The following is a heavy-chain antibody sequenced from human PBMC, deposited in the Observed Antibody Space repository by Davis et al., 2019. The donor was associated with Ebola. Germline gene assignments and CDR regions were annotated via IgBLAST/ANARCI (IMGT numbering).Heavy chain of an antibody. CDR3: ARVQPGYSYGTGGWFDP. D-gene: IGHD5-18*01. Sequence: PSETLSLTCTVSGGSISSGGYYWSWIRQPPGKGLEWIGYIYYSGSTNYNPSLKSRVTISVDTSKNQFSLKLSSVTAADTAVYYCARVQPGYSYGTGGWFDPWGQGTLVTVSS. CDR2: IYYSGST. V-gene: IGHV4-61*08. J-gene: IGHJ5*02. CDR1: GGSISSGGYY.